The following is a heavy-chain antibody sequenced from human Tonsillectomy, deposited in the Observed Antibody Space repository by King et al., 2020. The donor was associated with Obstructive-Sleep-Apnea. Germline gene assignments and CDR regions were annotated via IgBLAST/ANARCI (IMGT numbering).Heavy chain of an antibody. CDR1: RFTFSGYA. J-gene: IGHJ4*02. V-gene: IGHV3-23*04. CDR2: ISGGGETT. D-gene: IGHD3-16*01. Sequence: VQLVESGGGLVQPGGSLTLSCAASRFTFSGYAMSWVRQTPGKGLEWVSAISGGGETTYYADSVKGRFTISRDNSMSTVHLQMNSLRVEDTAVYYCAKDRVPYYWGQGTLVTVSS. CDR3: AKDRVPYY.